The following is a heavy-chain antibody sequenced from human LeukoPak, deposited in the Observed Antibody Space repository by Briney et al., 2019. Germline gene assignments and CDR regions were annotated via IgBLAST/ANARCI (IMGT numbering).Heavy chain of an antibody. CDR3: ARGTRKQWLVGGKNNFDY. CDR2: INHSGST. D-gene: IGHD6-19*01. V-gene: IGHV4-34*01. Sequence: SETLSLTCAVYGGSFSGYYWSWIRQPPGKGLEWIGEINHSGSTNYNPSLKSRVTISVYTSKNQFSLKLSSVTAADTAVYYCARGTRKQWLVGGKNNFDYWGQGTLVTVSS. J-gene: IGHJ4*02. CDR1: GGSFSGYY.